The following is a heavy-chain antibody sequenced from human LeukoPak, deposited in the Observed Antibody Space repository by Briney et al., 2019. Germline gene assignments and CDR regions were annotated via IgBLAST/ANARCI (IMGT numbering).Heavy chain of an antibody. CDR2: ISGSGDST. J-gene: IGHJ4*02. D-gene: IGHD6-13*01. Sequence: GGSLRLSCATSGFALSSHGMHWVRQAPGKGPEWVSSISGSGDSTYYADSVKGRFTISRDNSKNTVHLQMNSLRAEDTAIYYCAKGPHQHSSTPFDYWGQGTLVTVSS. CDR3: AKGPHQHSSTPFDY. V-gene: IGHV3-23*01. CDR1: GFALSSHG.